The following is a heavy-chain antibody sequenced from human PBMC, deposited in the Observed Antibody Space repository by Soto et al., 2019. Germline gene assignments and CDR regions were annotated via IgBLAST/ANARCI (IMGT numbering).Heavy chain of an antibody. J-gene: IGHJ4*02. V-gene: IGHV1-18*01. CDR2: ISAYNGNT. D-gene: IGHD3-9*01. CDR1: GYTFATYG. Sequence: QVQLVQSGAEVKKPGASVKVSCKASGYTFATYGISWVRQAPGEGLEWMGWISAYNGNTNYAQKVQGRVTLTTDTPTSTAYMELTSLRSDDTAVYYCARLDDFDWLAAFDYWGQGTLVTVSS. CDR3: ARLDDFDWLAAFDY.